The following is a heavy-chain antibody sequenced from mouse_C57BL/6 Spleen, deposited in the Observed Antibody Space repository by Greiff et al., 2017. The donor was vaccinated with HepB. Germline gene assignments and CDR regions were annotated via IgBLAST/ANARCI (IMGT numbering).Heavy chain of an antibody. V-gene: IGHV1-66*01. Sequence: QVQLQQSGPELVKPGASVKISCKASGYSFTSYYIHWVKQRPGQGLEWIGWIYPGSGNTKYNEKFKGKATLTADTSSSTAYMQLSSLTSEDSAVYYCARYGTTVVGVYYFDYWGQGTTLTVSS. CDR2: IYPGSGNT. CDR3: ARYGTTVVGVYYFDY. J-gene: IGHJ2*01. CDR1: GYSFTSYY. D-gene: IGHD1-1*01.